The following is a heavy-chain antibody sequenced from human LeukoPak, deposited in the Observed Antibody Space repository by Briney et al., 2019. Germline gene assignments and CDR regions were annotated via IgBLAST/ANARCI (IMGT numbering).Heavy chain of an antibody. J-gene: IGHJ6*02. V-gene: IGHV4-59*01. CDR1: GGPISSYY. Sequence: PSETLSLTCTVSGGPISSYYWSWIRQPPGKGLEWIGYIYYSGSTNYNPSLKSRVTISVDTSKNQFSLKLSSVTAADTAVYYCARGKGTSAAYYYYYGMDVWGQGTTVTVSS. CDR3: ARGKGTSAAYYYYYGMDV. D-gene: IGHD2-2*01. CDR2: IYYSGST.